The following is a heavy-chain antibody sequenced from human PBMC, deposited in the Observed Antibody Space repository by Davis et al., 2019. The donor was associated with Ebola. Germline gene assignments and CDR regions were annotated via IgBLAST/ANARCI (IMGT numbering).Heavy chain of an antibody. CDR3: ARGIMGATS. J-gene: IGHJ4*02. Sequence: SETLSLTCAVYGGSFSGYYWSWIRQPPGKGLEWIGEINHSGSTNYNPSLKSRVTISVDTSKNQFSLKLSSVTAADTAVYYCARGIMGATSWGQGTLVTVSS. D-gene: IGHD1-26*01. V-gene: IGHV4-34*01. CDR1: GGSFSGYY. CDR2: INHSGST.